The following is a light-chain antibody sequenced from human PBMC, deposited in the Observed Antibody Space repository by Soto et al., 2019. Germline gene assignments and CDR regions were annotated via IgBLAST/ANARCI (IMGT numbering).Light chain of an antibody. J-gene: IGKJ2*01. CDR2: DAS. Sequence: DIPMTQSPSTLSASVGDRVTITCRASQSISSWLAWYQQKPGKAPKLLIYDASSLESGVPSRFSGSASGREFTLTISSLQPDDFATYYCQQYNSYSTFGQGTKLEIK. CDR3: QQYNSYST. V-gene: IGKV1-5*01. CDR1: QSISSW.